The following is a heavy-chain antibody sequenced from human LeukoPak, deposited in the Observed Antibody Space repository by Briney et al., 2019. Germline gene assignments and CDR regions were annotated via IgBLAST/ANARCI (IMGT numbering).Heavy chain of an antibody. J-gene: IGHJ4*02. CDR2: IYSDGST. CDR3: ARPPLLSTIQDRYYFDD. V-gene: IGHV3-66*04. D-gene: IGHD5/OR15-5a*01. CDR1: GFTFSSYW. Sequence: GGSLRLSCAASGFTFSSYWMHWVSQAPGKGLELVSVIYSDGSTYYSDSVKDRFTISRDISKNTLYLQLNSLRAEDTAVYYCARPPLLSTIQDRYYFDDWGQGTLVTVSS.